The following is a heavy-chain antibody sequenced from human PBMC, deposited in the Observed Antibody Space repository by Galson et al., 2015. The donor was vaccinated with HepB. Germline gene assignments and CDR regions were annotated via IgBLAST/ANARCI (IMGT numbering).Heavy chain of an antibody. CDR3: AKDIGIVGATGYFDY. CDR1: GFTFDDYA. D-gene: IGHD1-26*01. J-gene: IGHJ4*02. Sequence: SLRLSCAASGFTFDDYATHWVRQAPGKGLEWVSGISWNSGSIGYADSVKGRFTISRDNAKNSLYLQMNSLRAEDTALYYCAKDIGIVGATGYFDYWGQGTLVTVSS. V-gene: IGHV3-9*01. CDR2: ISWNSGSI.